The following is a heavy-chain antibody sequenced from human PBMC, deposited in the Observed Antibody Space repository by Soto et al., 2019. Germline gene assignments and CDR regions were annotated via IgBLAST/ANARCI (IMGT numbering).Heavy chain of an antibody. V-gene: IGHV3-23*01. CDR1: GLTFSSYA. CDR2: ISGSGGST. CDR3: AKTLIVVVIPQLPDFDL. Sequence: GGSLRLSCAASGLTFSSYAMSWVRQAPGKGLEWVSAISGSGGSTYYADSVKGRFTISRDNSKNTLYLQMNSLRAEDTAVYYCAKTLIVVVIPQLPDFDLWGRGTLVTSPQ. D-gene: IGHD3-22*01. J-gene: IGHJ2*01.